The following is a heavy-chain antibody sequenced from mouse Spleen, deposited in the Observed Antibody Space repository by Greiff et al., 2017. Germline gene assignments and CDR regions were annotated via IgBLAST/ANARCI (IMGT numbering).Heavy chain of an antibody. J-gene: IGHJ4*01. Sequence: VQLVESGPGLVAPSQSLSITCTVSGFSLTSYDISWIRQPPGKGLEWLGVIWTGGGTNYNSAFMSRLSISKDNSKSQVFLKMNSLQTDDTAIYYCVRVPAYYAMDYWGQGTSVTVSS. CDR1: GFSLTSYD. CDR2: IWTGGGT. V-gene: IGHV2-9-2*01. CDR3: VRVPAYYAMDY.